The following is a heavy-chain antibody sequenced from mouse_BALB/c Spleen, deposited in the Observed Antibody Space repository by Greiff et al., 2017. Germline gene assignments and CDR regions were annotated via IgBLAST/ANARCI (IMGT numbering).Heavy chain of an antibody. J-gene: IGHJ3*01. CDR3: ANYGNYAWFAY. V-gene: IGHV1-9*01. Sequence: QVQLQQSGAELMKPGASVKISCKATGYTFSSYWIEWVKQRPGHGLEWIGEILPGSGSTNYNEKFKGKATFTADTSSNTAYMQLSSLTSEDSAVYYCANYGNYAWFAYWGQGTLVTVSA. CDR1: GYTFSSYW. D-gene: IGHD2-1*01. CDR2: ILPGSGST.